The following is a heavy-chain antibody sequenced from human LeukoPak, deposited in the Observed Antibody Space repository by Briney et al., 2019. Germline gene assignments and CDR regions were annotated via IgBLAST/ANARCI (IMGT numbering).Heavy chain of an antibody. Sequence: GGSLRLSCAASGFSVSTNYLTWVRQAPGKGLEWVSIIYGGGNTYYAGSVKGRFIISRDSSKNTLYLQMSSLRAEDTAVYYCARDDNWNDGRGLDDWGQGTLVTVSS. J-gene: IGHJ4*02. D-gene: IGHD1-1*01. V-gene: IGHV3-53*01. CDR3: ARDDNWNDGRGLDD. CDR1: GFSVSTNY. CDR2: IYGGGNT.